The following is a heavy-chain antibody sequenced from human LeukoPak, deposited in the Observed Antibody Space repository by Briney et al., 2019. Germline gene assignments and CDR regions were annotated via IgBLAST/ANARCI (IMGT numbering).Heavy chain of an antibody. CDR3: TRAGGYYYGSGSYSGKVDY. CDR2: IRSKAYGGTT. V-gene: IGHV3-49*04. D-gene: IGHD3-10*01. CDR1: GFTFGDYA. J-gene: IGHJ4*02. Sequence: GGSLRLSCTASGFTFGDYAMSWVRQAPGKGLEWVGFIRSKAYGGTTEYAASVKGRFTISRDDSKSIAYLQMNSLKTEDTAVYYCTRAGGYYYGSGSYSGKVDYWGQGTLVTVSS.